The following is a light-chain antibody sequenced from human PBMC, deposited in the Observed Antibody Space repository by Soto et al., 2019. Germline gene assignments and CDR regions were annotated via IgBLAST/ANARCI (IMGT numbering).Light chain of an antibody. V-gene: IGKV3-20*01. Sequence: EIVMTQSPGILSLSPGERATLSCRASQSVSRYLKWFQHKPGQAPRLLICGASSRAAGIPDRFSGSGSGTDFTLTISRLEPEDFAVFYCLQYGSSPYTFGQGTKLEIK. J-gene: IGKJ2*01. CDR1: QSVSRY. CDR3: LQYGSSPYT. CDR2: GAS.